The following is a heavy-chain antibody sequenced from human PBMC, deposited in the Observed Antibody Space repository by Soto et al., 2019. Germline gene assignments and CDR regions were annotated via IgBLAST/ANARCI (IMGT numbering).Heavy chain of an antibody. D-gene: IGHD4-17*01. CDR2: INWYSGKM. CDR1: GFIIDSCD. V-gene: IGHV3-9*01. CDR3: ARDNLGLYGDYESTWFDP. J-gene: IGHJ5*02. Sequence: LGLWCEASGFIIDSCDMHWAQQATGKRRRWVGGINWYSGKMDHVDSARGRFFSSRENAKNFLYLQMMSLKPECTAFFFCARDNLGLYGDYESTWFDPWGQAT.